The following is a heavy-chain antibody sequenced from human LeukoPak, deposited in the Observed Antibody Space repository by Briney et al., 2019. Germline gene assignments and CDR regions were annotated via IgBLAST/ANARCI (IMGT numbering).Heavy chain of an antibody. Sequence: GGSLRLSCAASGFTFSSSGMHWVRQAPGKGLEWVAVIWYGGSNKYYGDSVKGRFTISRDNSKNTLYLQMNSLRAEDTAVYYCARGSNGFDYWGQGTLVTVSS. V-gene: IGHV3-33*01. CDR1: GFTFSSSG. CDR3: ARGSNGFDY. CDR2: IWYGGSNK. D-gene: IGHD7-27*01. J-gene: IGHJ4*02.